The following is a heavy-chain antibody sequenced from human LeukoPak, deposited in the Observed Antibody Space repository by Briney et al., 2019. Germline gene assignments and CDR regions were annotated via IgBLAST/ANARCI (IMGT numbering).Heavy chain of an antibody. D-gene: IGHD4-23*01. J-gene: IGHJ4*02. CDR2: IYYTGTT. CDR3: ARDRRPPYGGNSYYFDY. Sequence: PSETLSLTCSVSGGSINNYYGSWIRQPPGKGLEWIGYIYYTGTTNYNPSLKSRVTISVDTSKNQFSLKLSSVTAADTAVYYCARDRRPPYGGNSYYFDYWGQGTLVTVSS. V-gene: IGHV4-59*12. CDR1: GGSINNYY.